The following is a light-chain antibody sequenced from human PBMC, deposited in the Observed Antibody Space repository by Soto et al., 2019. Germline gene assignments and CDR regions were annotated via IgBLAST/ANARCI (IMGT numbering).Light chain of an antibody. CDR3: SSYAGSSNV. CDR1: SSDVGGYNY. V-gene: IGLV2-8*01. CDR2: EVN. Sequence: QSVLTQPPSASGSPEQSVAISCTGTSSDVGGYNYVSWYQQHPGKAPKLMIYEVNKRPSRVPDRFSGSKSGNTAFLTVSGLQAEDEADYYCSSYAGSSNVFGTGTTVAVL. J-gene: IGLJ1*01.